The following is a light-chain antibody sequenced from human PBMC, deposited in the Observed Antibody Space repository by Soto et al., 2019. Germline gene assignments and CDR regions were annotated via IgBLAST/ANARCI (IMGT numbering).Light chain of an antibody. CDR2: GAS. J-gene: IGKJ5*01. V-gene: IGKV3-15*01. Sequence: EIVMTQSARTRVVSAGGGAILGRRASRNILSNLAWYQQKPGQAPRLLIYGASTRPTGIPARFSGSGSGTAFTLTISSLQSEDFEIYYCQQHNTWPITFGQGTRLEIK. CDR1: RNILSN. CDR3: QQHNTWPIT.